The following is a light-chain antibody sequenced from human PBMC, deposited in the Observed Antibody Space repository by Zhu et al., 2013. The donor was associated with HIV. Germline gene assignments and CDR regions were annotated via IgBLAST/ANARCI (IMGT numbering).Light chain of an antibody. V-gene: IGLV1-47*01. CDR1: GSNIGSNF. J-gene: IGLJ2*01. CDR3: ASWDDSLSGVL. CDR2: MNN. Sequence: QSVLTQPLSASGTPGQRVTISCSGSGSNIGSNFVSWYQQLPGTTPKLLIYMNNQRPSGVPDRFSGSRSGTSASLFISGLRSEDEANYYCASWDDSLSGVLFGGGTKLTVL.